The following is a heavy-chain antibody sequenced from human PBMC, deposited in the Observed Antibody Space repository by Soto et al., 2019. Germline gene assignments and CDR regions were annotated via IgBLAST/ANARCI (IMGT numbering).Heavy chain of an antibody. V-gene: IGHV1-69*13. CDR1: GGTFSSYA. CDR2: IIPIFGTA. D-gene: IGHD3-16*02. J-gene: IGHJ4*02. Sequence: GASVKVSCKASGGTFSSYAISWVRQAPGQGLEWMGGIIPIFGTANYAQKFQGRVTITADESTSTAYMELSSLRSEDTAVYYCASYVWGSYRPLGYWGQGTLVTVSS. CDR3: ASYVWGSYRPLGY.